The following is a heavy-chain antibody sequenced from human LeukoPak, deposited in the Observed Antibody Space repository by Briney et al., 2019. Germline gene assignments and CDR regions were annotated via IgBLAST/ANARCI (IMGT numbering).Heavy chain of an antibody. D-gene: IGHD3-22*01. V-gene: IGHV3-15*07. CDR2: IRSNSDGGTI. CDR3: ATDFYDST. J-gene: IGHJ5*02. CDR1: GFPFSNAW. Sequence: GSLRLSCATSGFPFSNAWMNWVRQAPGKGLEWVGRIRSNSDGGTIDYAAPVKGRFTLSRDDSKTTLYLQMNSLQTEDTAVYYCATDFYDSTWGQGTLVTVSS.